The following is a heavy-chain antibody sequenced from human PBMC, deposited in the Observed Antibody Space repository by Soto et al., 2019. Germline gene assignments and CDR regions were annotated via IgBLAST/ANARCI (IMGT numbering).Heavy chain of an antibody. D-gene: IGHD2-21*01. CDR2: IKQDGSEK. V-gene: IGHV3-7*01. J-gene: IGHJ3*02. Sequence: EVQLVESGGGLVQPGGSLRLSCAASGFPFSSYWMRWVRQAPGKGLEWVANIKQDGSEKYYGDSVKGRFTISRDNAKNLLYRQMNSLRAEDTAVYYCAREGNPYWGGDCPIRYDAFDIWCQGTMVTVSS. CDR1: GFPFSSYW. CDR3: AREGNPYWGGDCPIRYDAFDI.